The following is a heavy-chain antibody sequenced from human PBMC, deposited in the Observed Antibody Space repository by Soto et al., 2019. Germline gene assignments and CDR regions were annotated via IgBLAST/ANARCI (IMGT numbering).Heavy chain of an antibody. CDR3: AKGYYALGWFDP. V-gene: IGHV3-23*01. CDR2: ISGSGGST. J-gene: IGHJ5*02. CDR1: GFTFSSYA. Sequence: HPGGSLRLSCAASGFTFSSYAMSWVRQAPGKGLEWVSAISGSGGSTYYADSVKGRFTISRDNSKNTLYLQMNSLRAEDTAVYYCAKGYYALGWFDPWGQGTLVTVSS. D-gene: IGHD2-2*01.